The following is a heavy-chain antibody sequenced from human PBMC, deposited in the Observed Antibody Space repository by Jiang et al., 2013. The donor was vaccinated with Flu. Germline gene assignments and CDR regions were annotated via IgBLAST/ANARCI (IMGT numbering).Heavy chain of an antibody. CDR3: ARDIVVVPAAKYYYYYYGMDV. CDR2: ISSSSSYI. Sequence: VQLLESGGGLVKPGGSLRLSCAASGFTFSSYSMNWVRQAPGKGLEWVSSISSSSSYIYYADSVKGRFTISRDNAKNSLYLQMNSLRAEDTAVYYCARDIVVVPAAKYYYYYYGMDVWGQGTTVTVSS. D-gene: IGHD2-2*01. CDR1: GFTFSSYS. J-gene: IGHJ6*02. V-gene: IGHV3-21*01.